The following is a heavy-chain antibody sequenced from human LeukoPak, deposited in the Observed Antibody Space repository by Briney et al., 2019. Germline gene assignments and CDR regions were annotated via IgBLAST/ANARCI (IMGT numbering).Heavy chain of an antibody. J-gene: IGHJ4*02. CDR3: ARDLKSGYMDS. Sequence: PGKSLRLSCAASGFTFSDYGIHWVRQAPGKGLVWVGVIYSDGSNKYFIDSVKGRFTISRDDSKNTVFLQMNSLRVDDTSVYYCARDLKSGYMDSWGQGTLVTVSS. D-gene: IGHD3-3*01. V-gene: IGHV3-33*01. CDR1: GFTFSDYG. CDR2: IYSDGSNK.